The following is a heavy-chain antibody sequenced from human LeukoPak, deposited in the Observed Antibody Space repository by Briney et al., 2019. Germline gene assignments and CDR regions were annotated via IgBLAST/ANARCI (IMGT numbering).Heavy chain of an antibody. D-gene: IGHD3-10*01. CDR1: GGPFGVYY. CDR3: AGPGAGDLDY. Sequence: SETLSLNCAVYGGPFGVYYWSWVRQPPGKGLEWIGEINHSGSTNYNPSLKSRVTISVDTSKNHFSLKLTPVTAADTAVYYCAGPGAGDLDYWGQGTLVTVSS. CDR2: INHSGST. V-gene: IGHV4-34*01. J-gene: IGHJ4*02.